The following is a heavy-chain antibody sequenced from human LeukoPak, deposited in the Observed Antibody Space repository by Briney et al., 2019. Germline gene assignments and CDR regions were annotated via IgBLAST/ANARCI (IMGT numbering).Heavy chain of an antibody. CDR1: GGSISSGSYY. CDR3: ARAAAGPRAFDI. J-gene: IGHJ3*02. CDR2: IYTSGST. V-gene: IGHV4-61*02. D-gene: IGHD6-13*01. Sequence: SETLSLTCTVSGGSISSGSYYWSWIRQPAGEGLEWIGRIYTSGSTNYNPSLKSRVTISVDRSKNQFSLKLSSVTAADTAVYYCARAAAGPRAFDIWGQGTMVTVSS.